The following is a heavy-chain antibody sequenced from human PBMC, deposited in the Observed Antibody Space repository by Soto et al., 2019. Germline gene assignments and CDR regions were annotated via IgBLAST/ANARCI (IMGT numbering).Heavy chain of an antibody. V-gene: IGHV3-23*01. CDR3: AKGFGFSYYYGMDV. D-gene: IGHD3-10*01. CDR2: ISGSGGST. CDR1: GFTFSSYA. J-gene: IGHJ6*02. Sequence: GGSLRLSCAASGFTFSSYAMSWVRQAPGKGLEWVSAISGSGGSTYYADSVKGRFTISRDNSKNTLYLQMNSLRAEDTAVYYCAKGFGFSYYYGMDVWGQGTTVTVSS.